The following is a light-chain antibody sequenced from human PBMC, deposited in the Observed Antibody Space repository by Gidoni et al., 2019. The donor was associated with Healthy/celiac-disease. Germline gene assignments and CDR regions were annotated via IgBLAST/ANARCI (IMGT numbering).Light chain of an antibody. CDR1: SGSIASNY. Sequence: NFMLTQPHSVSESPGKTVTISCTGSSGSIASNYVQWYQQRPGSAPTTVIYEDNHRPSGVPDRSSGSIDSSSNSASLTISGLKTEDEADYYCQSYDSSNHVVFGGGTKLTVL. J-gene: IGLJ2*01. CDR3: QSYDSSNHVV. CDR2: EDN. V-gene: IGLV6-57*02.